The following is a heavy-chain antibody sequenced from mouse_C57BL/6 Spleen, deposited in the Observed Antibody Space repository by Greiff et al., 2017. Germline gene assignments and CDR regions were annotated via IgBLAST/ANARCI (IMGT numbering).Heavy chain of an antibody. CDR1: GYTFTDYN. Sequence: EVQLQQSGPELVKPGASVKMSCKASGYTFTDYNMHWVKQSHGKSLEWIGYINPNNGGTSYNQKFKGKATLTVNKSSSTAYMELRSLTSEDSAVYFCARHYYGSSARYFDVWGTGTTVTVSS. J-gene: IGHJ1*03. CDR3: ARHYYGSSARYFDV. V-gene: IGHV1-22*01. CDR2: INPNNGGT. D-gene: IGHD1-1*01.